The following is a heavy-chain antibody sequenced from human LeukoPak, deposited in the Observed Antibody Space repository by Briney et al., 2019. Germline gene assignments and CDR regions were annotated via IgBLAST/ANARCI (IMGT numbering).Heavy chain of an antibody. J-gene: IGHJ5*02. CDR2: INHSGST. D-gene: IGHD2-21*01. Sequence: SETLSLICAVYGGSFSGYYWSWIRQPPGKGLEWIGEINHSGSTNYNPSLKSRVTISVDTSKNQFSLKLSSVTAADTAVYYCARGRLIDPWGQGTLVTVAS. CDR1: GGSFSGYY. CDR3: ARGRLIDP. V-gene: IGHV4-34*01.